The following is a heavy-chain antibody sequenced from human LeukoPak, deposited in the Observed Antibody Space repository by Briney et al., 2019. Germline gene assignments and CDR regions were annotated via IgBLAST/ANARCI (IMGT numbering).Heavy chain of an antibody. CDR3: AIERSGYDILTGYYYFDY. V-gene: IGHV1-69*05. Sequence: ASVKVSCKASGGTFSSYAISWVRQAPGQGLEWMGGIIPIFGTANYAQKFQGRVTITTDESTSTAYMELSSLRSEDTAVYYCAIERSGYDILTGYYYFDYWGQGTLVTVS. D-gene: IGHD3-9*01. CDR1: GGTFSSYA. J-gene: IGHJ4*02. CDR2: IIPIFGTA.